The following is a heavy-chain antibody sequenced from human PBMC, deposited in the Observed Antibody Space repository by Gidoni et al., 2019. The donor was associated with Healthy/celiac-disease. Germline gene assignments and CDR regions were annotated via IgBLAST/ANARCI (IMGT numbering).Heavy chain of an antibody. CDR3: ARDLPVGNYYYGMDV. CDR2: IRSSGSTI. V-gene: IGHV3-11*01. CDR1: GLTFSDYY. J-gene: IGHJ6*02. Sequence: QVQLVESGGGLVKPGGSLRRSWAAAGLTFSDYYMTWIRQAPGKGLEWVSYIRSSGSTIYYADSVKGRFTMSRDNAKNSLYLQMNSLRAEDTAVYYCARDLPVGNYYYGMDVWGQGTTVTVSS.